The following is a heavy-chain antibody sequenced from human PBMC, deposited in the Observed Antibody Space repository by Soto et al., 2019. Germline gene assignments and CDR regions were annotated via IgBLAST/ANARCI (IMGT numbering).Heavy chain of an antibody. CDR1: GGTFTNYA. D-gene: IGHD1-26*01. CDR3: ARAIKRWDVHYYFDY. CDR2: IVVTSDTT. Sequence: QVLLVQSGAEMKEPGSSVRVSCKVSGGTFTNYAFSWVRQAPGQGPEWMGGIVVTSDTTDYAQKFRGRVTITADTSTNTLSLDLRSLRVEDTAVYYCARAIKRWDVHYYFDYWGQGTLVTVSS. V-gene: IGHV1-69*06. J-gene: IGHJ4*02.